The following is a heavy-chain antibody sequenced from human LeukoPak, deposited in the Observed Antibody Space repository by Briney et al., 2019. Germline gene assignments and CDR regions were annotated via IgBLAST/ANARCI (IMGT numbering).Heavy chain of an antibody. CDR2: INPNSGGT. J-gene: IGHJ6*02. V-gene: IGHV1-2*02. CDR3: AREILGYYYYGMDV. D-gene: IGHD2/OR15-2a*01. CDR1: GYTFTGYY. Sequence: ASVKVSCKASGYTFTGYYMHWVRQAPGQGLEWMGWINPNSGGTNYAQKFQGRVTMTRDTSISTAYMELSRLRSDDTAVYYCAREILGYYYYGMDVWGQGTTATVSS.